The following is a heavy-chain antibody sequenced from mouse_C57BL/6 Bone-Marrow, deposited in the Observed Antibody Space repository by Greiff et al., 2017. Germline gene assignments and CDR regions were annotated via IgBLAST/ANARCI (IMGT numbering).Heavy chain of an antibody. CDR3: ARKGFAAVGGFAY. CDR2: INPNNGGT. J-gene: IGHJ3*01. D-gene: IGHD1-1*01. Sequence: EVQLQQSGPELVKPGASVKISCKASGYTFTDYYMNWVKQSHGKSLEWIGDINPNNGGTSYNQKFKGKATLTVDKSSSTAYMELRSLTSEDSAVYYCARKGFAAVGGFAYWGQWTLVTVSA. CDR1: GYTFTDYY. V-gene: IGHV1-26*01.